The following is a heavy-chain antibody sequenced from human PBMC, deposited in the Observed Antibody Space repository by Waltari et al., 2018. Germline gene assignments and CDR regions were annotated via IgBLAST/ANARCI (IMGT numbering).Heavy chain of an antibody. CDR2: IYYSGST. J-gene: IGHJ3*02. D-gene: IGHD2-15*01. Sequence: QVQLQESGPGLVKPSETLSLTCTVSGGSISSHYWSWIRQPPGKGLEWIGYIYYSGSTNYNPALKSRVTKSVDTSKNQFSLKLSSVTAADTAVYYCARGRSGYCSGGSCSNAVDIWGQGTMVTVSS. V-gene: IGHV4-59*11. CDR3: ARGRSGYCSGGSCSNAVDI. CDR1: GGSISSHY.